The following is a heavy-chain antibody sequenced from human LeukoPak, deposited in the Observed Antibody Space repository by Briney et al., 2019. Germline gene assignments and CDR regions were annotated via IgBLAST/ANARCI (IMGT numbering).Heavy chain of an antibody. CDR2: IKQDGSEI. CDR3: ARWRTSNWSEFDY. CDR1: GFTFSSHW. V-gene: IGHV3-7*05. D-gene: IGHD6-13*01. J-gene: IGHJ4*02. Sequence: GGSLRLSCAASGFTFSSHWVAWLRQAPEKGLEWVSNIKQDGSEIYYVDSVKGRFTISRDNAKNSLYLQMNSLRAEDTAVYFCARWRTSNWSEFDYWGQGTLVTVSS.